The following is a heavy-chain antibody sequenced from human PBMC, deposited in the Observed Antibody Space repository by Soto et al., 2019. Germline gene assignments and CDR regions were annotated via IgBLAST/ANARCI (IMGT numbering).Heavy chain of an antibody. D-gene: IGHD3-10*01. V-gene: IGHV3-23*01. CDR1: GFIFSSYA. CDR2: ISGSGGST. J-gene: IGHJ4*02. CDR3: AKDDRYYGSGSYPPDS. Sequence: GGSLRLSCAASGFIFSSYAMSWVRQAPGKGLEWVSAISGSGGSTYYADSVKGRFTISRDNSKNTLYLQMNSLRAEDTAVYYCAKDDRYYGSGSYPPDSWGQGTLVTVSS.